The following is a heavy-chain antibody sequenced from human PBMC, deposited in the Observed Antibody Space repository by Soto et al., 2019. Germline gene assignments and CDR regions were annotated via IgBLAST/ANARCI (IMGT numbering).Heavy chain of an antibody. CDR3: ARDQYPPVVVPAAGGGNNWFDP. Sequence: QVQLVQSGAEVKKPGASVKVSCKASGYTFTSYGISWVRQAPGQGLEWIGWISAYNGNTNYAQKLQGRVTMTTDTSTSTAYMELRSLRSDDTAVYYCARDQYPPVVVPAAGGGNNWFDPWGQGTLVTVSS. J-gene: IGHJ5*02. V-gene: IGHV1-18*01. D-gene: IGHD2-2*01. CDR1: GYTFTSYG. CDR2: ISAYNGNT.